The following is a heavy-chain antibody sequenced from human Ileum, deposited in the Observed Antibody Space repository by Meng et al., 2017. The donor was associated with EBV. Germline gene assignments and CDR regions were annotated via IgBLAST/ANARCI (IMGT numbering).Heavy chain of an antibody. CDR3: ARNVPGTSAYYD. J-gene: IGHJ4*02. CDR1: GYPQSSTNW. Sequence: VPRQESGTRMVTASETLSLMCTDCGYPQSSTNWRGWIRQPPGEGMEWIGYIYYSGRTSYNPSLKSRVTMSVDTSKNQFSLNLNSVTAVDTAVYYCARNVPGTSAYYDWGQGTLVTVSS. V-gene: IGHV4-28*01. CDR2: IYYSGRT. D-gene: IGHD3-22*01.